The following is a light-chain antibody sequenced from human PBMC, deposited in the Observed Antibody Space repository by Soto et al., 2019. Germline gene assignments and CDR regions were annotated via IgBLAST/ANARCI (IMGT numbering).Light chain of an antibody. CDR2: EVS. CDR3: SSYTSRSTLV. J-gene: IGLJ1*01. Sequence: QSVLTQHDSVSGSPGQSITLSCTGTSSDVGGYNYVSGYQQHPGQAPKLMIYEVSNRPSGVSNRVSGSKSGNTASLTISGLQAEDEADYYCSSYTSRSTLVFGTGTKLTVL. CDR1: SSDVGGYNY. V-gene: IGLV2-14*01.